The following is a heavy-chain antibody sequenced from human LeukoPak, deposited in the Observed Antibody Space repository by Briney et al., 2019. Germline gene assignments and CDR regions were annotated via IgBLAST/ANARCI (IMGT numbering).Heavy chain of an antibody. CDR3: ARKRGYSYGYLDY. Sequence: GGSLRLSCAASGFTFSSYGMNWVRQAPGKGLEWVATITSGGGSTYYADSVKGRFTISRDNSKNTLYLQMNSLRAEDTAVYYCARKRGYSYGYLDYWGQGTLVTVSS. V-gene: IGHV3-23*01. J-gene: IGHJ4*02. CDR1: GFTFSSYG. CDR2: ITSGGGST. D-gene: IGHD5-18*01.